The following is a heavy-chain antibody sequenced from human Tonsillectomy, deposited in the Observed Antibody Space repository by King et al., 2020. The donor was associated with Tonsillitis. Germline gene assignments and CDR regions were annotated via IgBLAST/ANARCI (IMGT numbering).Heavy chain of an antibody. CDR1: GFTFSSYA. V-gene: IGHV3-23*04. J-gene: IGHJ4*02. CDR2: ISGSGGST. CDR3: AKVSHSDYDILTGPVPSNY. D-gene: IGHD3-9*01. Sequence: VQLVESGGGLVQPGGSLRLSCPASGFTFSSYAMSWVRQAPGKGLEWVSGISGSGGSTHYADSVRGRFTISRDNSKNTLYLQMNSLRAEDTAVYYCAKVSHSDYDILTGPVPSNYWGQVTLVTVSS.